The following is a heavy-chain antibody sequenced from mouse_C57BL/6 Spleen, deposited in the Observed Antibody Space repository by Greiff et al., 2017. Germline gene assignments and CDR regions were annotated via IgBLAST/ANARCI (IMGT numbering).Heavy chain of an antibody. CDR2: INYDGSST. CDR1: GFTFSDYY. D-gene: IGHD2-2*01. V-gene: IGHV5-16*01. J-gene: IGHJ1*03. Sequence: EVQRVESEGGLVQPGSSMKLSCTASGFTFSDYYMAWVRQVPEKGLEWVANINYDGSSTYYLDSLKGRFIISRDNAKNILYLQMSSLKSEDTATYYCARVVWDDGYDVWYFDVWGTGTTVTVSS. CDR3: ARVVWDDGYDVWYFDV.